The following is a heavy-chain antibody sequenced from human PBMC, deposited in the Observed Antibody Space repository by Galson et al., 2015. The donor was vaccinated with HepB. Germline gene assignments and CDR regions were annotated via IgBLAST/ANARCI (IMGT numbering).Heavy chain of an antibody. V-gene: IGHV3-9*01. Sequence: SLRLSCAASGFTFDDYAMHWVRQAPGKGLEWISYITWNGGSVGYEDSVKGRFTVSRDNAKNSLYLQMNSLRVEDTAFYYCAKEAFDSSGHYFEYFDSWGPXTLVXXSS. CDR3: AKEAFDSSGHYFEYFDS. CDR1: GFTFDDYA. J-gene: IGHJ4*02. CDR2: ITWNGGSV. D-gene: IGHD3-22*01.